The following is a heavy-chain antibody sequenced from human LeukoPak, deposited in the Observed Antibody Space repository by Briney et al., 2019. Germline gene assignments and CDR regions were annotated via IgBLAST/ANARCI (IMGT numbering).Heavy chain of an antibody. V-gene: IGHV3-23*01. J-gene: IGHJ4*02. D-gene: IGHD6-13*01. CDR1: GFTFSSYA. CDR2: ISGSGGST. CDR3: AKDRSSSWYYFDY. Sequence: GGSLRLSCAASGFTFSSYAMSWVRQAPGKGLEGVSAISGSGGSTYYADSVKGRFTISRDNSKNTLYLQMNSLRAEDTAVYYCAKDRSSSWYYFDYWGQGTLVTVSS.